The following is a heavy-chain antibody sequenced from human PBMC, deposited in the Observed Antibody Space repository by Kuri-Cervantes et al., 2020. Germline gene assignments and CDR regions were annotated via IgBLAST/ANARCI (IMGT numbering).Heavy chain of an antibody. CDR2: ISPNSGGT. CDR3: ARDVGGYYASRGSRFDP. D-gene: IGHD3-22*01. CDR1: GYTFSNYG. Sequence: ASVKVSCKASGYTFSNYGISWVRQAPGQGLEWMGWISPNSGGTHYAQSFQGRVIMSTDTSINTAYMELSSLRSDDTAFYFCARDVGGYYASRGSRFDPWGQGTLVTVSS. J-gene: IGHJ5*02. V-gene: IGHV1-2*02.